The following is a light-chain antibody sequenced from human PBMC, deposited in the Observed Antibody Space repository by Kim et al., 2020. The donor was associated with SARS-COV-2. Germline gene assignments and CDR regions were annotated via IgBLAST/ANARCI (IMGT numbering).Light chain of an antibody. Sequence: ASVGDRVTITCQASQDIIFFLNWYQQKPGKAPNLLIYDASNLEAGVPSRFSGSGSGTEFTFTISSLQPEDIATYYCQQHHTLPLTFGGGTKVDIK. J-gene: IGKJ4*01. CDR2: DAS. V-gene: IGKV1-33*01. CDR3: QQHHTLPLT. CDR1: QDIIFF.